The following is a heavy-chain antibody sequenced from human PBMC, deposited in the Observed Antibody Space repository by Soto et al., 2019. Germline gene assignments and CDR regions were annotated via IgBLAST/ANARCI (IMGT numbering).Heavy chain of an antibody. CDR3: ARDLQLSGMDV. D-gene: IGHD5-18*01. V-gene: IGHV3-33*01. Sequence: AVGSLRLSCAASGFTFSSYGMHWVRQAPGKGLEWVAVIWYDGSNKYYADSVKGRFTISRDNSKNTLYLQMNSLRAEDTAVYYCARDLQLSGMDVWGQGTTVTVSS. J-gene: IGHJ6*02. CDR2: IWYDGSNK. CDR1: GFTFSSYG.